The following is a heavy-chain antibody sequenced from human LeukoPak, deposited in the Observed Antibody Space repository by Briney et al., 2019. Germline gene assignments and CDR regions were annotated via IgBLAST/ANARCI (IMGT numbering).Heavy chain of an antibody. CDR3: ARATWADTAMVTGEAFDY. J-gene: IGHJ4*02. Sequence: SETLSLTCTVSGGSISSGGYYWSWIRQPPGKGLEWIGYIYYSGSTYYNPSLKSRVTISVDTSKNQFSLKLSSVTAADTAVYYCARATWADTAMVTGEAFDYWGQGTLVTVSS. CDR2: IYYSGST. D-gene: IGHD5-18*01. V-gene: IGHV4-30-4*08. CDR1: GGSISSGGYY.